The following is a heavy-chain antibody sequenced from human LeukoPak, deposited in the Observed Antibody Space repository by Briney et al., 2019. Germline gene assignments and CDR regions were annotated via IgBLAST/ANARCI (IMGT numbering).Heavy chain of an antibody. CDR1: GGSISSYY. CDR2: VYTSGTT. D-gene: IGHD3-10*01. V-gene: IGHV4-4*07. J-gene: IGHJ5*02. CDR3: ARSVRRLYGSGRSNWFDP. Sequence: PSETLSLTCTVSGGSISSYYWSWIRQPAGKGLEWIGHVYTSGTTNYNPSLKSRVTMSVDTTKNQFSLKLSSVTAADTAVYYCARSVRRLYGSGRSNWFDPWGQGTLVTVSS.